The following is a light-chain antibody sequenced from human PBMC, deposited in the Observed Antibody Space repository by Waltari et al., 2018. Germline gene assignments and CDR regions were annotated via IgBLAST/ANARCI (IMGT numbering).Light chain of an antibody. J-gene: IGKJ3*01. CDR1: QSISSW. V-gene: IGKV1-5*03. CDR3: QQYNNYPFT. Sequence: DIQRTQSPSTLSASVGARVTLTCRASQSISSWLAWYQQKPGKAPKLLIYKASSLESGVPSRFSGSGSGTEFTLTISSLQPDDFATYYCQQYNNYPFTFGPGTKVDIK. CDR2: KAS.